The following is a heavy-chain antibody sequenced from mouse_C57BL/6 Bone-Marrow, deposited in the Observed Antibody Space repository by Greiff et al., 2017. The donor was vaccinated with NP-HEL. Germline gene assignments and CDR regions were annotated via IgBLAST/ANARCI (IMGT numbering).Heavy chain of an antibody. V-gene: IGHV1-15*01. CDR2: IDPETGGT. Sequence: QVQLQQSGAELVRPGASVTLSCKASGYTFTDYEMHWVKQTPVHGLEWIGAIDPETGGTAYNQKFKGKAILTADKSSSTAYMELRSLTSEDSAVYYCTRDGTGAWFAYWGEETLVTVSA. CDR3: TRDGTGAWFAY. J-gene: IGHJ3*01. D-gene: IGHD2-1*01. CDR1: GYTFTDYE.